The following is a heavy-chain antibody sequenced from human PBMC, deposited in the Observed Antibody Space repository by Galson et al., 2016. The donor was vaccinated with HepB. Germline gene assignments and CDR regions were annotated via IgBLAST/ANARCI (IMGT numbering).Heavy chain of an antibody. V-gene: IGHV4-39*07. D-gene: IGHD3-10*01. CDR2: IYYSGTT. J-gene: IGHJ6*02. Sequence: SETLSLTCTVSGGSISSSTYYWGWILQPPGKGLEWLGSIYYSGTTFYSPSLKSRAIISADTSKNQFSLKLSSVTAADTAVYYCARVTGFGDFRFYYYGMDVWGQGTTVTVSS. CDR3: ARVTGFGDFRFYYYGMDV. CDR1: GGSISSSTYY.